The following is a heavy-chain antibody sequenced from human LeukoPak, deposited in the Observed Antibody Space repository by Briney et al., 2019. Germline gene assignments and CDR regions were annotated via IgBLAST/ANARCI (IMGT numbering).Heavy chain of an antibody. Sequence: ASVKVSCKASGYTFTSYGISWVRQAPGQGLEWMGWINPNSGGTNYAQKFQGWVTMTRDTSISTAYMELSRLRSDDTAVYYCARDGALTGYPAGGDYWGQGTLVTASS. J-gene: IGHJ4*02. V-gene: IGHV1-2*04. CDR1: GYTFTSYG. D-gene: IGHD3-9*01. CDR3: ARDGALTGYPAGGDY. CDR2: INPNSGGT.